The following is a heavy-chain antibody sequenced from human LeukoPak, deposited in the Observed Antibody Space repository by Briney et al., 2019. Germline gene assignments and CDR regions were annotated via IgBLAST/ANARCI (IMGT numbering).Heavy chain of an antibody. V-gene: IGHV3-21*01. CDR3: AKLAGIAVAARNSYMDV. CDR2: ISSSSSYI. CDR1: GFTFSSYS. J-gene: IGHJ6*03. Sequence: PGGSLRLSCAASGFTFSSYSMNWVRQAPGKGLEWVSSISSSSSYIYYADSVKGRFTISRDNAKNSLYLQMNSLRAEDTAVYYCAKLAGIAVAARNSYMDVWGKGTTVTVSS. D-gene: IGHD6-19*01.